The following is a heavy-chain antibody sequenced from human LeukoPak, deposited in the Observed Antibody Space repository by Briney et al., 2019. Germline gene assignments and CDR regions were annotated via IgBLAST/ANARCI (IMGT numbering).Heavy chain of an antibody. CDR3: ARVVRPATKNWFDP. J-gene: IGHJ5*02. D-gene: IGHD1-26*01. CDR2: IIPIFGTA. V-gene: IGHV1-69*05. CDR1: GGTFSSYA. Sequence: GASVKVSCKASGGTFSSYAISWVRQAPGQGLEWMGGIIPIFGTANYAQKFQGRVTMTRDTSTSTVYMELSSLRSEDTAVYYCARVVRPATKNWFDPWGQGTLVTVSS.